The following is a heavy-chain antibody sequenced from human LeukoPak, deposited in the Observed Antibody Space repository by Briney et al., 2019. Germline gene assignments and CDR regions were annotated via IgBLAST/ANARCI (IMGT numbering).Heavy chain of an antibody. V-gene: IGHV4-4*07. CDR1: GGSISSYY. CDR3: ARDSPVDSGYYTQFDY. J-gene: IGHJ4*02. D-gene: IGHD3-22*01. Sequence: SETLSLTCTVSGGSISSYYWSWLRQPAGKGLEWIGRIYISGSTNYNPSLKSRITMSVDTSQKQFVLKLSHLDSAGNAVVFWARDSPVDSGYYTQFDYWGQGTLVTVSS. CDR2: IYISGST.